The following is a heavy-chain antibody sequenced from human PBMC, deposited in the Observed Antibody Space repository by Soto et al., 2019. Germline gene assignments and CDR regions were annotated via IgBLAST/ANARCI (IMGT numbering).Heavy chain of an antibody. CDR1: GYTFTSYG. V-gene: IGHV1-18*01. CDR3: ARVAPYSIFGVVIKGHWFDP. D-gene: IGHD3-3*01. CDR2: ISAYNGNT. J-gene: IGHJ5*02. Sequence: ASVKVSCKASGYTFTSYGISWVRQAPGQGLEWMVWISAYNGNTNYAQKLQGRVTMTTDTSTSTAYMELRSLRSDDTAVYYCARVAPYSIFGVVIKGHWFDPWGQGTLVTVSS.